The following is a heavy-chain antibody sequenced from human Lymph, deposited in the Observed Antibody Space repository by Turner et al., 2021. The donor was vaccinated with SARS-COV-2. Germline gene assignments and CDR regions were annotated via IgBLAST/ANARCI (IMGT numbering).Heavy chain of an antibody. CDR2: ISYDGSNK. CDR1: GFTFSRYA. J-gene: IGHJ4*02. D-gene: IGHD3-10*01. V-gene: IGHV3-30-3*01. Sequence: QVQLVESGGGVVQPGRSLRLSCAASGFTFSRYAMYWVRQAPGKGLEWVAVISYDGSNKYYADSVKGRFTISRDNSKNTLYLQMNSLRAEDTAVYYCARGDYYGSGSYPGKTFDCWGQGTLVTVSS. CDR3: ARGDYYGSGSYPGKTFDC.